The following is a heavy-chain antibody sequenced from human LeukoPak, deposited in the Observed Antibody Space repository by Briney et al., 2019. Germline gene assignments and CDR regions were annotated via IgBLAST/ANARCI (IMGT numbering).Heavy chain of an antibody. CDR3: AREGMSH. J-gene: IGHJ4*02. CDR1: GFTFSSYA. V-gene: IGHV3-30-3*01. CDR2: ISYDGSNK. Sequence: GGSLRLSCAASGFTFSSYAMHWVRQAPGKGLEWVAVISYDGSNKYYADSVKGRFTISRDNSKNTLYLQMNSLRAEDTAVYYCAREGMSHWGQGTLVTVSS.